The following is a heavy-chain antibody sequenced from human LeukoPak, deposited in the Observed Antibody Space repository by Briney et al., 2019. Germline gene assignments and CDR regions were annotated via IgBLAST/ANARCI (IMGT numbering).Heavy chain of an antibody. CDR1: GYTFTGYY. D-gene: IGHD3-3*01. Sequence: VASVKVSCKASGYTFTGYYMHWVRPAPGQGLEWMGWINPNSGGTNYAQNFQGRVTMTRDTSISTAYMEVSRLRSDDTAVYYCARLEIFGVIERAYGMDVWGQGTTVTVSS. V-gene: IGHV1-2*02. J-gene: IGHJ6*02. CDR2: INPNSGGT. CDR3: ARLEIFGVIERAYGMDV.